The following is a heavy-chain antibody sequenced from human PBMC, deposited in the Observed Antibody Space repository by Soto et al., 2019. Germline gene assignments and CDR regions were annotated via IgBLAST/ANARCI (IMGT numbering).Heavy chain of an antibody. CDR2: VYWNDDK. CDR1: GFSLSTNGVG. V-gene: IGHV2-5*01. CDR3: AHRHFNKVAYFDY. J-gene: IGHJ4*02. Sequence: QITLKESGLTLVKPTQTLTLTCTVSGFSLSTNGVGVGWIRQPPGKALEWLAIVYWNDDKRYSPSLESRLTIARDDSKNQVILIMTNMEPVDTATYYCAHRHFNKVAYFDYWGQGTLVTVSS.